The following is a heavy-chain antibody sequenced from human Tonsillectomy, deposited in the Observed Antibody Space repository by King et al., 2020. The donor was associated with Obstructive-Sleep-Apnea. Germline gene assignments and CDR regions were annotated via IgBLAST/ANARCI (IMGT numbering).Heavy chain of an antibody. CDR1: GFTLSSYA. CDR2: ISGSGGST. D-gene: IGHD7-27*01. CDR3: AQERPPINTGGRPPLDY. V-gene: IGHV3-23*04. Sequence: VQLVESGGGLVQPGGSLRLSCAASGFTLSSYAMSWVRQAPGKGLEWVSAISGSGGSTYYADSVKGRFTISRENSKNTLYLQMNSLRAEDTAVYYCAQERPPINTGGRPPLDYWGQGTLVTVSS. J-gene: IGHJ4*01.